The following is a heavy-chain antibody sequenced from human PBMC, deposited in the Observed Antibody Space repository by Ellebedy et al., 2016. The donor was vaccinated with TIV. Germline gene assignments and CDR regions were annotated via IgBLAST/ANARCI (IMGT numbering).Heavy chain of an antibody. J-gene: IGHJ5*02. V-gene: IGHV1-18*01. CDR3: ARDSRGGPRNNWFDP. D-gene: IGHD4-23*01. CDR2: ISAYNGNT. Sequence: ASVKVSCKASGYTFTSYGISWVRQAPGQGLEWMGWISAYNGNTNYAQKLQGRVTMTTDTSTSTAYMELRSLRSDDTAVYYCARDSRGGPRNNWFDPWGQGTLVTVSS. CDR1: GYTFTSYG.